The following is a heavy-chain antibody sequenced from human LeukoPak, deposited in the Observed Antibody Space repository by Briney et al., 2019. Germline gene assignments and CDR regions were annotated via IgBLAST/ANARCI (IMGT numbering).Heavy chain of an antibody. CDR2: ISYDGSNK. V-gene: IGHV3-30-3*01. D-gene: IGHD2-21*02. CDR3: ARDVPHIVVVTSHWSDP. J-gene: IGHJ5*02. CDR1: GFTFSSYA. Sequence: GRSLRLSCAASGFTFSSYAMHWVRQAPGKGLEWVAVISYDGSNKYYADSVKGRFTISRDNSKNTLYLQMNSLRAEDTAVYYCARDVPHIVVVTSHWSDPWGQGTLVTVSS.